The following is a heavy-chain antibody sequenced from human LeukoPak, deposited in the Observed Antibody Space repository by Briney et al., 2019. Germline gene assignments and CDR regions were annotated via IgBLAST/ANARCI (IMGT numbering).Heavy chain of an antibody. CDR2: ISYDGSNK. CDR1: GFTFSSYA. J-gene: IGHJ4*01. Sequence: ESGGSPRLSCAASGFTFSSYAMHWVRQAPGKGLEWVAVISYDGSNKYYADSVKGRFTISRDNSKNTLYLQMNSLRAEDTAVYYCARGGYHAYYLDYXGXXXXXTVXS. CDR3: ARGGYHAYYLDY. D-gene: IGHD5-18*01. V-gene: IGHV3-30-3*01.